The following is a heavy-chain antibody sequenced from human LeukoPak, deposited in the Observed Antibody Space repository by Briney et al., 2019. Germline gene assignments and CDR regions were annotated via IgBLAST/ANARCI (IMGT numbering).Heavy chain of an antibody. D-gene: IGHD6-13*01. CDR3: ARQQSGNSVPDY. V-gene: IGHV1-69*05. CDR1: GGTFSSYA. J-gene: IGHJ4*02. Sequence: SVKVSCKASGGTFSSYAISWVRQAPGQGLEWMGRIIPIFGTANYAQKFQGRVTITTDESTSTAYMELSSLRSEDTAVYYCARQQSGNSVPDYWGQGTLVTVSS. CDR2: IIPIFGTA.